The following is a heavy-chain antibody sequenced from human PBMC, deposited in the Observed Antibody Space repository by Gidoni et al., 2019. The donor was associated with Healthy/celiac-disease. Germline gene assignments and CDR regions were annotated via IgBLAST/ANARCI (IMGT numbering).Heavy chain of an antibody. CDR1: GFTFSSYA. CDR3: AKWRSGGLRSYYYGMDV. D-gene: IGHD4-17*01. V-gene: IGHV3-23*04. Sequence: EVQLVESGGGLVQPGGSLRLSCAASGFTFSSYAMSWVRQAPGKGLEWVSAISGSGGSTYYADSVKGRFTISRDNSKNTLYLQMNSLRAEDTAVYYCAKWRSGGLRSYYYGMDVWGQGTTVTVSS. J-gene: IGHJ6*02. CDR2: ISGSGGST.